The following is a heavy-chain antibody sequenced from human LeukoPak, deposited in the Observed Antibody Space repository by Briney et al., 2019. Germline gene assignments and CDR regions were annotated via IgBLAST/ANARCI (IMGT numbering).Heavy chain of an antibody. Sequence: SETLSLTCTVSAGSLSSGGHYWAWIRQFPGKGLESIGFIHHSGRSRHNPSLKDRVAISVDTSRKQFALKLSSVTAADTAMYYCARGGNRFGGFYFDYWGQGIQVIVSS. V-gene: IGHV4-31*03. J-gene: IGHJ4*02. CDR1: AGSLSSGGHY. CDR2: IHHSGRS. CDR3: ARGGNRFGGFYFDY. D-gene: IGHD3-10*01.